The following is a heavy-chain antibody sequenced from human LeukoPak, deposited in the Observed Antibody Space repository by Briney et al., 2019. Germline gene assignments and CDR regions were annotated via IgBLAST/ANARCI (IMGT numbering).Heavy chain of an antibody. D-gene: IGHD3-3*01. V-gene: IGHV3-48*01. CDR1: GFTFSSYS. Sequence: GGSLRLSCAASGFTFSSYSMNWVGQAPGKGLEWVSYISSSSSTIYYADSVKGRFTISRDNAKNSLYLQMNSLRAEDTAVYYCATTIFGVVIPYYMDVWGKGTTVTVSS. J-gene: IGHJ6*03. CDR2: ISSSSSTI. CDR3: ATTIFGVVIPYYMDV.